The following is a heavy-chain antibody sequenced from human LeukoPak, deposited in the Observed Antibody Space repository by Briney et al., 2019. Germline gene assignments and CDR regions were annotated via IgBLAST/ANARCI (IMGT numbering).Heavy chain of an antibody. CDR3: AKDVEVIITVFDY. V-gene: IGHV3-23*01. CDR1: GFTFSSYW. CDR2: ISGSGSST. J-gene: IGHJ4*02. D-gene: IGHD3-22*01. Sequence: GGSLRLSCAASGFTFSSYWMNWVRQAPGKGLEWVSGISGSGSSTNYADSVKGRFTISRDNPKNTLYLQMNSLRAEDTAVYYCAKDVEVIITVFDYWGQGTLVTVSS.